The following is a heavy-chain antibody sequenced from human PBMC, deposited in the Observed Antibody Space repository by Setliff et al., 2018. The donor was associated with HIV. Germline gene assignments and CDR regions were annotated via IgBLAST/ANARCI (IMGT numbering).Heavy chain of an antibody. CDR3: ARDWRHGYDLNFDY. D-gene: IGHD5-12*01. J-gene: IGHJ4*02. CDR2: IKSIMDGGTS. CDR1: GFTFNNAW. V-gene: IGHV3-15*05. Sequence: PGGSLRLSCAASGFTFNNAWMSWVRQAPGKGLEWVGRIKSIMDGGTSDYAAPLKGRFTIARDDSKNTLYLQMNSLKTEDTAVYYCARDWRHGYDLNFDYWGQGTLVTVSS.